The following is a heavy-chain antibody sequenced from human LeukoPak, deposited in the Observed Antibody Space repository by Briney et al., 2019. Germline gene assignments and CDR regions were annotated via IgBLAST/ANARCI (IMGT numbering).Heavy chain of an antibody. Sequence: GGSLRLSCAASGFTFSSYAIHWVRQAPGKGLEWVAFIRYDGRNKFYADSVKGRFTISRDNSKSTVYLQMNSLRVEDMAVYYCAKDRRADGDAFDLWGQGTMVTVSS. V-gene: IGHV3-30*02. J-gene: IGHJ3*01. CDR2: IRYDGRNK. CDR3: AKDRRADGDAFDL. CDR1: GFTFSSYA.